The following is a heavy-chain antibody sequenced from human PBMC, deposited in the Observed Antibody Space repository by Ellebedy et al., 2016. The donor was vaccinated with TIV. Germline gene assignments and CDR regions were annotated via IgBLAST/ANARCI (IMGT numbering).Heavy chain of an antibody. J-gene: IGHJ4*02. CDR1: GYKFVAYW. D-gene: IGHD5-12*01. CDR3: ASLNNFHSGYRYYFNY. CDR2: IYPADSDT. Sequence: GESLKISXKGSGYKFVAYWIGWVRQMPGKGLEWMGIIYPADSDTRYSPSFEGQITISVDKSLTTAYLQWSSLKASDTAIYYCASLNNFHSGYRYYFNYWGQGSLVTVSS. V-gene: IGHV5-51*01.